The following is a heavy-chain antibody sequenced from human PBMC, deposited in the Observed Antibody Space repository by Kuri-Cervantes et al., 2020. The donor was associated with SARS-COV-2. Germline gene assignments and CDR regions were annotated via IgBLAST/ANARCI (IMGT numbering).Heavy chain of an antibody. CDR2: MNGDGSTI. J-gene: IGHJ5*02. V-gene: IGHV3-74*01. CDR1: GFTFSRDT. Sequence: GGSLRLSCAASGFTFSRDTMYWVRQAPGKGLVWVSRMNGDGSTITYADSVKGRFTISRDNAKNTLYLQMNSLRVEDTAVYFCARAPSGSPTESWGQGTLVTVSS. D-gene: IGHD1-26*01. CDR3: ARAPSGSPTES.